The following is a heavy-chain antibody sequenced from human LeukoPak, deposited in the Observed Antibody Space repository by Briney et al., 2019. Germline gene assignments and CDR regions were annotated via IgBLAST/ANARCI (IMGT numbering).Heavy chain of an antibody. V-gene: IGHV3-23*01. CDR2: ISGSGGST. CDR1: GFTFSSYA. J-gene: IGHJ4*02. CDR3: AKDHYSNHNAIDY. D-gene: IGHD4-11*01. Sequence: PGGSLRLSCAASGFTFSSYAMSWVRQTLGKGLEWVTAISGSGGSTYYADSVKGRFTISRDNSKNTLYLQTNSLRAEDTAVYYCAKDHYSNHNAIDYWGQGTLVTVSS.